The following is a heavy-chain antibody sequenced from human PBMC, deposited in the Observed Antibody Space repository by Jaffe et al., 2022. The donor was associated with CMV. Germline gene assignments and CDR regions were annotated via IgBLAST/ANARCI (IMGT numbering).Heavy chain of an antibody. V-gene: IGHV3-30*18. CDR1: GFTFSSYG. Sequence: QVQLVESGGGVVQPGRSLRLSCAASGFTFSSYGMHWVRQAPGKGLEWVAVISYDGSNKYYADSVKGRFTISRDNSKNTLYLQMNSLRAEDTAVYYCAKGLYYYGSGSDYYYGMDVWGQGTTVTVSS. D-gene: IGHD3-10*01. CDR3: AKGLYYYGSGSDYYYGMDV. J-gene: IGHJ6*02. CDR2: ISYDGSNK.